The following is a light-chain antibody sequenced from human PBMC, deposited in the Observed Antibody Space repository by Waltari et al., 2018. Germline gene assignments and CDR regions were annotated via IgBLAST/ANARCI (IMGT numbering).Light chain of an antibody. J-gene: IGLJ3*02. V-gene: IGLV2-11*01. Sequence: QSALTQPRSVSGSPGPSVPISCTGTSSAVGGYNYVSWYQQHPGKAPKLMIYDVSKRPSGVPDRFSGSKSGNTASLTISGLQAEDEADYYCCSYAGSYGVFGGGTKLTVL. CDR3: CSYAGSYGV. CDR2: DVS. CDR1: SSAVGGYNY.